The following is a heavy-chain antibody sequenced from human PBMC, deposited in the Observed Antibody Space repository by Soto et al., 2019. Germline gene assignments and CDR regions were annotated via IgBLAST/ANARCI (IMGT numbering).Heavy chain of an antibody. CDR2: IKSKTDGGTT. D-gene: IGHD4-4*01. CDR3: TTDTVTTVTATHYYYYYGMDV. Sequence: GGSLRLSCAASGFTFSNAWMNWVRQAPGKGLEWVGRIKSKTDGGTTDYAAPVKGRFTISRDDSKNTLYLQMNSLKTEDTAVYYCTTDTVTTVTATHYYYYYGMDVWGQGTTVTVSS. J-gene: IGHJ6*02. V-gene: IGHV3-15*07. CDR1: GFTFSNAW.